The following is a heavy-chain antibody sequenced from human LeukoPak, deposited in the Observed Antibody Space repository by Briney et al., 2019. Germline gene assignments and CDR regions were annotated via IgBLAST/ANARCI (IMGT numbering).Heavy chain of an antibody. Sequence: SETLSLTCTVSGDSISSYYWSWIRQPPGKGLEWIGYIYHSGSTNYNPSLKSRVTISIDTTKNQFSLKLSSVGAADTAVYYCARKGNWGSYYFDYWGQGTLVTVSS. CDR1: GDSISSYY. D-gene: IGHD3-16*01. J-gene: IGHJ4*02. V-gene: IGHV4-59*08. CDR2: IYHSGST. CDR3: ARKGNWGSYYFDY.